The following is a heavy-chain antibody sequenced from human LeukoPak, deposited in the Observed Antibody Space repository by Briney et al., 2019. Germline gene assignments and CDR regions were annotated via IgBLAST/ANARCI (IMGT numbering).Heavy chain of an antibody. CDR3: AKDARRTNGWYFFDY. J-gene: IGHJ4*02. V-gene: IGHV3-23*01. Sequence: SGGSLRLSCAASGFTFSSYAMSWVRQAPGKGLEWVSVISDSGSITYYADSVKGRFTISRDNSKNTLFLQMNSLGAEDTAVYYCAKDARRTNGWYFFDYWGQGTLVTVSS. CDR2: ISDSGSIT. D-gene: IGHD6-19*01. CDR1: GFTFSSYA.